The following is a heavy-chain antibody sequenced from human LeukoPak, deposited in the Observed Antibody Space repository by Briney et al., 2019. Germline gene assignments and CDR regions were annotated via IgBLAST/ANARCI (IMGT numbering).Heavy chain of an antibody. V-gene: IGHV1-2*02. J-gene: IGHJ5*02. CDR2: INPNSGGT. CDR3: ARDLLEVLGSSWFYNRFDP. D-gene: IGHD6-13*01. Sequence: ASVKVSCKASGYTFTGYYMHWVRQAPGQGLEWMGWINPNSGGTNYAQKFQGRVTMTRDTSISTAYMELSRLRSDDTAVYYCARDLLEVLGSSWFYNRFDPWGQGTLVTVSS. CDR1: GYTFTGYY.